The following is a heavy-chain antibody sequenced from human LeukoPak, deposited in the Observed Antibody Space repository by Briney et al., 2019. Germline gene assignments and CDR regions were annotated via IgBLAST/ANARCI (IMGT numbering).Heavy chain of an antibody. V-gene: IGHV4-61*05. CDR1: GGSISSSSYS. CDR2: IYYSGST. D-gene: IGHD4-17*01. J-gene: IGHJ5*02. Sequence: PSETLSLTCTVSGGSISSSSYSWGWIRQPPGKGLEWIGYIYYSGSTNYNPSLKSRVTISVDTSKNQFSLKLSSVTAADTAVYYCARSPQGTATTANWLDPWGQGTLVTVSS. CDR3: ARSPQGTATTANWLDP.